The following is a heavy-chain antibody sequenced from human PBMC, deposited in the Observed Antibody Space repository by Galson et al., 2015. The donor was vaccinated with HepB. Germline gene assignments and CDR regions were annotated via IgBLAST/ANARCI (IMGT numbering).Heavy chain of an antibody. D-gene: IGHD2-15*01. J-gene: IGHJ6*02. Sequence: SETLSLTCGVSGGSFSGYYWNWIRQPPGKGLEWIGEINHGGNTNYNPSLKSRVTISVDTSKTQSSLRLRSVTAADTAVYYCTRWPILAAVPFYSYHDLDVWSQGTTVTVSS. CDR3: TRWPILAAVPFYSYHDLDV. CDR1: GGSFSGYY. CDR2: INHGGNT. V-gene: IGHV4-34*01.